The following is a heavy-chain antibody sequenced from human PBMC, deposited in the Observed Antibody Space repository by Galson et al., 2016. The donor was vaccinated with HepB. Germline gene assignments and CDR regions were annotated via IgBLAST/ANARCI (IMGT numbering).Heavy chain of an antibody. CDR2: IQFDGSKK. J-gene: IGHJ5*02. D-gene: IGHD3-16*02. CDR1: GFTFSSYA. Sequence: SLRLSCAASGFTFSSYAMSWVRQAPGKGLEWVAAIQFDGSKKYYGDSVKGRFTISRDDSKNTVYLQMSSLRAEDTAIYFCARDLSYGSNWFDPRGQGTLVTVSS. CDR3: ARDLSYGSNWFDP. V-gene: IGHV3-33*08.